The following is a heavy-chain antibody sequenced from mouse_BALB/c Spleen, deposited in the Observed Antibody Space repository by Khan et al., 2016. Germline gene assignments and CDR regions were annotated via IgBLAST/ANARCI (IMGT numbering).Heavy chain of an antibody. CDR1: GYSITSDYA. V-gene: IGHV3-2*02. CDR2: ISYSGST. J-gene: IGHJ2*01. CDR3: ARYHYYIDY. Sequence: EGQLQASGPGLVKPSQSLSLTCTVTGYSITSDYAWNWIRQFPGNKLEWMGYISYSGSTSYNPSLKSRISITRDTSKNQFFLQLNSVTTEDTATYYCARYHYYIDYWRQGTTLTVSS.